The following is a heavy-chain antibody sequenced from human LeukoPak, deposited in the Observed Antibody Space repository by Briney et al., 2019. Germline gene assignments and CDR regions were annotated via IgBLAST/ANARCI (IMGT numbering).Heavy chain of an antibody. V-gene: IGHV3-7*01. D-gene: IGHD6-13*01. Sequence: PGGSLRLSCAASGFTFSSYGMHWVRQAPGKGVEGVAHIKQDGSEKYYVDSVKGRFTISRDNAKNSLYLQMNSLRAEDTAVYYCASGTSMAAAYDAFDIWGQGTMVTVSS. J-gene: IGHJ3*02. CDR3: ASGTSMAAAYDAFDI. CDR2: IKQDGSEK. CDR1: GFTFSSYG.